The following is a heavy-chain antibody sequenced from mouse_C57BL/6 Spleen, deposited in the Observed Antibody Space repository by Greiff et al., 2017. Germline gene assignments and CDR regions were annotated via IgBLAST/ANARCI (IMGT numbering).Heavy chain of an antibody. CDR2: IHPNSGST. V-gene: IGHV1-64*01. CDR1: GYTFTSYW. Sequence: VQLKQPGAELVKPGASVKLSCKASGYTFTSYWMHWVKQRPGQGLEWIGMIHPNSGSTNYNEKFKSKATLTVDKSSSTAYMQISILTSEDSAVYYCAGYYETGYAMDYWGQGTSVTVSS. D-gene: IGHD2-3*01. CDR3: AGYYETGYAMDY. J-gene: IGHJ4*01.